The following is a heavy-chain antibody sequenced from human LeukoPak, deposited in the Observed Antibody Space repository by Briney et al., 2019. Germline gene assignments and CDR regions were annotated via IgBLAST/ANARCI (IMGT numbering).Heavy chain of an antibody. J-gene: IGHJ6*02. CDR1: GFTFSSYE. D-gene: IGHD3-16*01. Sequence: GGSLRLSCAASGFTFSSYEMNWVRQAPGKGLEWVSYISISATTIYYADSVKGRFTISRDDAKNSLYLQMNSLRAEDTAVYYCARRLTYYVMDVWGQGTTVTVS. V-gene: IGHV3-48*03. CDR2: ISISATTI. CDR3: ARRLTYYVMDV.